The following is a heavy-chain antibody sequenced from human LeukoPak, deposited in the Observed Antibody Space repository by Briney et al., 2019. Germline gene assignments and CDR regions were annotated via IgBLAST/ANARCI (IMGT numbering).Heavy chain of an antibody. Sequence: ASVKVSCKASGYTFTSYGISWVRQAPGQGLEWMGWISAYNGNTNYAQKLQGRVTMTTDTSTSTAYMELRSLRSDDTAVYYCARSRYCGGDCYLLWDYWGQGTLVTVSS. J-gene: IGHJ4*02. CDR1: GYTFTSYG. V-gene: IGHV1-18*01. CDR3: ARSRYCGGDCYLLWDY. D-gene: IGHD2-21*01. CDR2: ISAYNGNT.